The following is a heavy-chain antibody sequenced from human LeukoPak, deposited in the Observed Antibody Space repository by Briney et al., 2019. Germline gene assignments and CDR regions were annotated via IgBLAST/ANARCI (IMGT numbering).Heavy chain of an antibody. V-gene: IGHV3-30-3*01. J-gene: IGHJ5*02. D-gene: IGHD3-10*01. CDR1: GFTFSSYA. CDR2: ISYDGSNK. Sequence: PGGSLRLSCAASGFTFSSYAMHWVRQAPGKGLEWVAVISYDGSNKYYADSVKGRFTISRDNSKNTLYLQMNSLRAEDTAVYYCARDLSGTNDQFDPWGQGTLVTVSS. CDR3: ARDLSGTNDQFDP.